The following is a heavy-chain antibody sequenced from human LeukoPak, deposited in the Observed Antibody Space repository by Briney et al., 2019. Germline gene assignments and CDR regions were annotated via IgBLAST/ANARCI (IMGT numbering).Heavy chain of an antibody. CDR3: ARAGHRYYFDY. V-gene: IGHV4-38-2*02. Sequence: PSETLSLTCTVSGYSISSGYYWGWIRQPPGKGLEWIGSIYHSGSTYYNPSLKSRVTISVDTSKNQFSLKLSSVTAADTAVYYCARAGHRYYFDYWGQGTLVTVSS. CDR1: GYSISSGYY. J-gene: IGHJ4*02. CDR2: IYHSGST.